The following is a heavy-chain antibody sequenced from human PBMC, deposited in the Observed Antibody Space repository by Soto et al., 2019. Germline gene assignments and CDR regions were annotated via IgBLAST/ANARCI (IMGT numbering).Heavy chain of an antibody. D-gene: IGHD6-13*01. CDR1: GGSISSGGYY. CDR2: IYYSGST. J-gene: IGHJ6*02. V-gene: IGHV4-31*03. Sequence: SETLSLTCTVSGGSISSGGYYWSWIRQHPGKGLEWIGYIYYSGSTYYNPSLKSRVTISVDTSKNQFSLKLSSVTAADTAVYYCARDRAAAAGNHYYYYYGMDVWGQGTTVTVAS. CDR3: ARDRAAAAGNHYYYYYGMDV.